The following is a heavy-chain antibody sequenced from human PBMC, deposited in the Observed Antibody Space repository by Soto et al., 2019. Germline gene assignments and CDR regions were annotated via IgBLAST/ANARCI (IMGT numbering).Heavy chain of an antibody. D-gene: IGHD6-19*01. Sequence: QVQLQESGPGLVKPSGTLSLTCAVSGDYISNSRWWNWVRQPPGKGLEWIGDIVHSGDTNYNPSLKCRVFISVDKSQNQFSLKVSSVTAADTDVYYCDYRTGWYRHDVWGQGTLVTVSS. CDR3: DYRTGWYRHDV. CDR2: IVHSGDT. J-gene: IGHJ3*01. V-gene: IGHV4-4*02. CDR1: GDYISNSRW.